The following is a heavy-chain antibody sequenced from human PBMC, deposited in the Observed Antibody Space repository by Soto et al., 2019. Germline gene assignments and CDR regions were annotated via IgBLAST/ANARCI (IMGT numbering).Heavy chain of an antibody. CDR3: AASVDYSNYGYFDY. V-gene: IGHV3-53*01. D-gene: IGHD4-4*01. Sequence: GGSLRLSCAASGFTVSSNYMSWVRQAPGKGLEWVSVIYSGGSTYYADSVKGRFTISRDNSKNTLYLQMNSLRAEDTVVYYCAASVDYSNYGYFDYWGQGTLVTVSS. J-gene: IGHJ4*02. CDR1: GFTVSSNY. CDR2: IYSGGST.